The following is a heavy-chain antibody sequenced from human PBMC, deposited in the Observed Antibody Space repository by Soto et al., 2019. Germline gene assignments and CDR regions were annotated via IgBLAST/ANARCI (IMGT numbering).Heavy chain of an antibody. J-gene: IGHJ3*02. D-gene: IGHD1-1*01. Sequence: GGSLRLSCVGSGFTFSFYSMNWVRQAPGKGLEWVSYIDRSDGTIYYADSVRGRFAISRDNAKNSLYLQMNSLRAEDTAVYYCAGWTTGTVGTFDMWGQGTLVTVSS. CDR2: IDRSDGTI. CDR1: GFTFSFYS. V-gene: IGHV3-48*01. CDR3: AGWTTGTVGTFDM.